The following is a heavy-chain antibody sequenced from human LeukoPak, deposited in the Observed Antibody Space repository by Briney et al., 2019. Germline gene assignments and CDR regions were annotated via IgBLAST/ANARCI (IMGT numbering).Heavy chain of an antibody. CDR3: ARGSSGYPYYYGMDV. CDR2: IYYSGST. V-gene: IGHV4-39*01. Sequence: SETLSLTCTVSGGSISSSSYYWGWIRQPPGKGLEWIGSIYYSGSTYYNPSLKSRVTISVDTSKNQFSLKLSSVTAADTAVYYCARGSSGYPYYYGMDVWGQGTTVTVPS. D-gene: IGHD3-22*01. J-gene: IGHJ6*02. CDR1: GGSISSSSYY.